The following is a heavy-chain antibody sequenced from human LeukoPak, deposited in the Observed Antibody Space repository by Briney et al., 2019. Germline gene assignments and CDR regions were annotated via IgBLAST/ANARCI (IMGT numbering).Heavy chain of an antibody. CDR1: GYTFTSYG. J-gene: IGHJ4*02. CDR3: ARDWKDYGDYAEPHY. V-gene: IGHV1-18*01. D-gene: IGHD4-17*01. CDR2: ISAYNGNT. Sequence: GASVKVSCKASGYTFTSYGISWVRQAPGQGLEWMGWISAYNGNTNYAQNLQGRVTMTTDTSTSTAYMELRSLRSDDTAVYYCARDWKDYGDYAEPHYWGQGTLVTVSS.